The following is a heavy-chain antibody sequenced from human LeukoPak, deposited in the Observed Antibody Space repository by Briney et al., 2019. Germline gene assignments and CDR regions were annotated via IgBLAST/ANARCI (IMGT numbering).Heavy chain of an antibody. CDR2: ISDSSTTI. Sequence: GGSLRLSCAASGFTFSSYGMHWVRQAPGKWLEWVSYISDSSTTIYYADSVKGRFTISRDNAKNSLYLQMNSLRAEDTAVYYCARDRGGAYDFWSGYYTGYFDYWGQGTLVPVSS. CDR1: GFTFSSYG. J-gene: IGHJ4*02. V-gene: IGHV3-48*01. D-gene: IGHD3-3*01. CDR3: ARDRGGAYDFWSGYYTGYFDY.